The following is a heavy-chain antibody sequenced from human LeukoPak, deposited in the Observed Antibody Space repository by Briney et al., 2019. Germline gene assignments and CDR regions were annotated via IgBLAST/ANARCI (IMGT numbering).Heavy chain of an antibody. J-gene: IGHJ6*03. D-gene: IGHD1-26*01. CDR3: ARAPWELTDYYYMDV. CDR2: ISGSGGNT. V-gene: IGHV3-23*01. Sequence: PGGSLRLSCAASGFTFSSYAMSWVRQAPGKGLEWVSAISGSGGNTYYADSVRGRFTISRDNSKNTLYLQMNSLRGEDTAVYYCARAPWELTDYYYMDVWGKGTTVTVSS. CDR1: GFTFSSYA.